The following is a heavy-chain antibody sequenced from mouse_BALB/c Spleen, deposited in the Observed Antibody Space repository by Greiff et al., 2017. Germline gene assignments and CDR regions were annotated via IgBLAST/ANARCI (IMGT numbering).Heavy chain of an antibody. CDR2: IWGGGST. D-gene: IGHD2-4*01. V-gene: IGHV2-6-4*01. Sequence: VQLQESGPGLVAPSQSLSITCTVSGFSLSRYSVHWVRQPPGKGLEWLGMIWGGGSTDYNSALKSRLSISKDNSKSQVFLKMNSLQTDDTAMYYCASQSLTMITSFAYWGQGTLVTVSA. CDR1: GFSLSRYS. CDR3: ASQSLTMITSFAY. J-gene: IGHJ3*01.